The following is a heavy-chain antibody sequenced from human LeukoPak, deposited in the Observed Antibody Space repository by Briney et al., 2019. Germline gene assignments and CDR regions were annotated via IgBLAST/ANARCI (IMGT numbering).Heavy chain of an antibody. CDR3: AKVMSTTVSYWYGMDA. D-gene: IGHD5/OR15-5a*01. J-gene: IGHJ6*02. CDR1: GFTFCNYP. Sequence: GGSLRLSCAASGFTFCNYPMIWVRRAPGKGLGSISSISGSDGRTYYTDSVKGRFTISRDNFKNILYLQMNSLRPEDTAVYYCAKVMSTTVSYWYGMDAWGQGTTVTVS. V-gene: IGHV3-23*01. CDR2: ISGSDGRT.